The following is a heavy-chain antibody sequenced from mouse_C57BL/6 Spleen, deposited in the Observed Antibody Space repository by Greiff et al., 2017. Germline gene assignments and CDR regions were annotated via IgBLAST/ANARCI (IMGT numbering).Heavy chain of an antibody. V-gene: IGHV1-72*01. CDR1: GYTFTSYW. D-gene: IGHD1-1*01. CDR3: ARSAYGSSYGWYFDV. CDR2: IDPNSGGT. J-gene: IGHJ1*03. Sequence: QVQLQQSGAELVKPGASVKLSCKASGYTFTSYWMHWVKQRPGRGLEWIGRIDPNSGGTKYNEKFKSKATLTVDKPSSTAYMQLSSLTSEDSAVYYCARSAYGSSYGWYFDVWGTGTTVTVSS.